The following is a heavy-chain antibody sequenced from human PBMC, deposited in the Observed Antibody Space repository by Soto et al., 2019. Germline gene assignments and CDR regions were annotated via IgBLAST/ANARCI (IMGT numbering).Heavy chain of an antibody. D-gene: IGHD6-13*01. V-gene: IGHV4-59*08. CDR1: GGSISNYY. CDR2: IYYSGST. CDR3: ARQIWQQLSRFGV. Sequence: QVQLQESGPGLVKPSETLSVTCNVSGGSISNYYWSWIRQPPGKGLEWIGSIYYSGSTSYNPSLKSRVAISVDTSKTQFSLRLSSVTAADTAVYYCARQIWQQLSRFGVWGQGTMVTVSS. J-gene: IGHJ3*01.